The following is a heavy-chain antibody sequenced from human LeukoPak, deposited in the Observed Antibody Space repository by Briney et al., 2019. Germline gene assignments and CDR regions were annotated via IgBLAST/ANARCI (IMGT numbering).Heavy chain of an antibody. CDR2: INPNSGDT. Sequence: ASVKVSCQASGYTFTGYYLHWVRQAPGQGPEWMGWINPNSGDTHSAQKFQGRVTMTRDTSISTGYMELSRLRSDDTAVYYCARVIKRSSWYKYFDYWGQGTLVTVSS. CDR1: GYTFTGYY. CDR3: ARVIKRSSWYKYFDY. V-gene: IGHV1-2*02. J-gene: IGHJ4*02. D-gene: IGHD6-13*01.